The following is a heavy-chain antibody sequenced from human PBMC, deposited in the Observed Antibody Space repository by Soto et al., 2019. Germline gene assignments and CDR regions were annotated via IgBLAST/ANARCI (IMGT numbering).Heavy chain of an antibody. CDR1: GFTFSSYA. Sequence: GGSLRLSCAASGFTFSSYAMHWVRQAPGKGLEWVAVISYDGSNKYYADSVKGRFTIARDNSKNTLYLQMNSLRAEDTAVYYCAKGRGYSYGYPFDYWGQGTLVTVSS. D-gene: IGHD5-18*01. CDR2: ISYDGSNK. J-gene: IGHJ4*02. CDR3: AKGRGYSYGYPFDY. V-gene: IGHV3-30-3*01.